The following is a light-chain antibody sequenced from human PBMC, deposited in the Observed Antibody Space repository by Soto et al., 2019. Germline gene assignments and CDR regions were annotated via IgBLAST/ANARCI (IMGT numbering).Light chain of an antibody. CDR3: EQYTGSPLT. Sequence: EIVFTQSPGTLSLSPGERATLSCRASQSVRSNSLAWYQQKPGQAPTLLMYGASRRATGIPDRFSGGGSGTDFTLTISRLEPEDFAVYYCEQYTGSPLTFGGGTKVDIK. V-gene: IGKV3-20*01. CDR2: GAS. CDR1: QSVRSNS. J-gene: IGKJ4*01.